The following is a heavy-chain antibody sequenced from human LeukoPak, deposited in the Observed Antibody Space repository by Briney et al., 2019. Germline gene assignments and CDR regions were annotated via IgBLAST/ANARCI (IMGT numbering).Heavy chain of an antibody. J-gene: IGHJ6*02. D-gene: IGHD2-2*01. CDR3: AASCYYYYGMDV. CDR1: GVSLSGYY. Sequence: PSETLSLTCAVYGVSLSGYYWSWIRQPPGKGLEWIGEINHSGSTNYNPSLKSRVTISVDTSKSQFSLKLSSVTAADTAVYYCAASCYYYYGMDVWGQGTTVTVSS. CDR2: INHSGST. V-gene: IGHV4-34*01.